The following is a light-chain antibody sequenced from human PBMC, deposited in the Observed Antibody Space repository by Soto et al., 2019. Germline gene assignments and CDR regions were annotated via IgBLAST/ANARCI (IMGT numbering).Light chain of an antibody. CDR3: QQYYNTPWA. CDR2: WAS. V-gene: IGKV4-1*01. CDR1: QSVLYSPNNKNY. Sequence: DIVMTQSPDSLAVSLGERATINCKSSQSVLYSPNNKNYLAWYQQKPGQPPELLIYWASTRESGVPDRFSGSGSGTDFTLTISSLQAEDVAVYYCQQYYNTPWAFGQGTKVEIK. J-gene: IGKJ1*01.